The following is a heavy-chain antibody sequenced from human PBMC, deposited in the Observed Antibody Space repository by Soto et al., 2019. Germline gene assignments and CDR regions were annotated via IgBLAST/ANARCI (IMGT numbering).Heavy chain of an antibody. CDR2: ISNDGSTT. CDR3: AQRPDAFDI. CDR1: EFTFS. J-gene: IGHJ3*02. V-gene: IGHV3-23*01. Sequence: EVKLLESGGGLVQPGGSLRLSCVGSEFTFSMAWVRQAPGNGLEWVSMISNDGSTTYYADSVKGRFTISRDNSKKILSPQMNSLRTEDTAVYYSAQRPDAFDIWGQGTMVTVSS.